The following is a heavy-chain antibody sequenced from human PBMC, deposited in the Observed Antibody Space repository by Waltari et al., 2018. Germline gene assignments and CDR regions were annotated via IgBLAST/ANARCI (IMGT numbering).Heavy chain of an antibody. CDR2: SIPILGIA. Sequence: QVQLVQSGAEVKKPGSSVKVSCKASGGTFSSYAISWVRQAPGQGLEWMGGSIPILGIANYAQKFQGRVTITADESTSTAYMELSSLRSEDTAVYYCARNFGTTYYFDYWGQGTLVTVSS. D-gene: IGHD3-10*01. J-gene: IGHJ4*02. CDR3: ARNFGTTYYFDY. V-gene: IGHV1-69*04. CDR1: GGTFSSYA.